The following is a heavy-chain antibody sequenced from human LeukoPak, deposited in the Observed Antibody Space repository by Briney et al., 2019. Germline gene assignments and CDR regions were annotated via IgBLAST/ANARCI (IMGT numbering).Heavy chain of an antibody. V-gene: IGHV4-61*01. Sequence: PSQTLSLTCTVSGGSISSGSYYWSWIRQPPGKGLEWIGYIYYSGSTNYNPTLKSRVTISVDTSKNQFPLKLSSVTAADTAVYYCATSQRAVAGTLDFDYWGQGTLVTVSS. CDR2: IYYSGST. CDR3: ATSQRAVAGTLDFDY. CDR1: GGSISSGSYY. J-gene: IGHJ4*02. D-gene: IGHD6-19*01.